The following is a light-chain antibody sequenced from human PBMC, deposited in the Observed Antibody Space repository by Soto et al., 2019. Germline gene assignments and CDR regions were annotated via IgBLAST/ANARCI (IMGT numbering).Light chain of an antibody. Sequence: EIVMTQSPATLSVSPGERATLSCRASQSVSGNLAWYQQKPGQAPRLLFYGASTRATGIPARFSGTGSGTDFTLTNSSLHSEDFAVYYCQQSNKWPYTFGQGTKLEIK. CDR2: GAS. J-gene: IGKJ2*01. V-gene: IGKV3-15*01. CDR1: QSVSGN. CDR3: QQSNKWPYT.